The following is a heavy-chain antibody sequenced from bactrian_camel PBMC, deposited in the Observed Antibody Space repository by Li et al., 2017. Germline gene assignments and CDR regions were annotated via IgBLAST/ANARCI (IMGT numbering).Heavy chain of an antibody. CDR1: GYSGNC. V-gene: IGHV3S53*01. Sequence: VQLVESGGGSVQAGGSLRLSCVHSGYSGNCMGWARQAPGKEREGVAVIGSDGGISYADSVKGRFTISRDNAKDTSYLQMNSLKIEDTAVYYCALGSSRQATTTARGKGTQVTVS. CDR2: IGSDGGI. J-gene: IGHJ4*01. D-gene: IGHD3*01.